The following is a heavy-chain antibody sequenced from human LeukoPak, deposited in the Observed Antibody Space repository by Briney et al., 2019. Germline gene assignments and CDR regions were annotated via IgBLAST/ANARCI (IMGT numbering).Heavy chain of an antibody. Sequence: GGSLRLSCAASGFTFSSYWMHWVRQAPGEGLGCVARIASDGSSTTYADTVKGGFSISRDNAQNTLYLQMNSLRDEDTAVYYCARGRPHGNDYWGQGTLVTVSS. CDR3: ARGRPHGNDY. D-gene: IGHD4-23*01. CDR2: IASDGSST. J-gene: IGHJ4*02. V-gene: IGHV3-74*03. CDR1: GFTFSSYW.